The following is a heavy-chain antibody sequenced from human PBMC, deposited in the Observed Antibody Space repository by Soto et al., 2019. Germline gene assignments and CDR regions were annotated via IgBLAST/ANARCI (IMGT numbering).Heavy chain of an antibody. CDR3: ARMVDSSGYYYFDY. Sequence: ASVTVSCKASCYTFISYGITWGRQAPGQGFEWMGWISPYDDSTIYAQKFQGRVTMTTDTSTSTAYMELRSLRSDDTAVYYCARMVDSSGYYYFDYWGQGTLVTVSS. CDR1: CYTFISYG. V-gene: IGHV1-18*01. CDR2: ISPYDDST. J-gene: IGHJ4*02. D-gene: IGHD3-22*01.